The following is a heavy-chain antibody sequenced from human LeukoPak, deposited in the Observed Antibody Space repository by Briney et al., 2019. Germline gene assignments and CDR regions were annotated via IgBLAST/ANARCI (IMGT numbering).Heavy chain of an antibody. V-gene: IGHV3-23*01. D-gene: IGHD5-18*01. Sequence: KTGGSLRLSCAASGFTFSNYGMSWVRQAPGKGLEWVSAISGSGGTTYYADSVKGRFTVSRDTSKNTLYLHMTSLSAEDTAVYYCAQAGGYIYGLLENWGQGTLVTVSS. CDR3: AQAGGYIYGLLEN. CDR1: GFTFSNYG. J-gene: IGHJ4*02. CDR2: ISGSGGTT.